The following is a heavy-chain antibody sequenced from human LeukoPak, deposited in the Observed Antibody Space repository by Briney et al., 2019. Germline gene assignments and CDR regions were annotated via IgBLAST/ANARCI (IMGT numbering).Heavy chain of an antibody. D-gene: IGHD3-3*01. Sequence: GGSLRLSCAASGFTFSSYAMSWVRQAPGKGLEWVSAISGSGGSTYYADSVKGRFTISRDNSKNTLYLQMNSLRAEDTAVYYCAKERAFLEWLLPTYYYYYGMDVWGQGTTVTVSS. V-gene: IGHV3-23*01. CDR2: ISGSGGST. CDR1: GFTFSSYA. J-gene: IGHJ6*02. CDR3: AKERAFLEWLLPTYYYYYGMDV.